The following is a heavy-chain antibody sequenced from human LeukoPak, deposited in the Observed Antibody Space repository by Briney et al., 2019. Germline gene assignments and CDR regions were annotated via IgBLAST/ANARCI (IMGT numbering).Heavy chain of an antibody. CDR1: GGSISSYY. J-gene: IGHJ6*03. CDR2: IYTSGST. D-gene: IGHD5-12*01. V-gene: IGHV4-4*07. CDR3: AKSVVATSNYYYYYYMDV. Sequence: KPSETLSLTCTVSGGSISSYYWSWIRQPAGKGLEWIGRIYTSGSTNYNPSLKSRVTMSVDTSKNQFSLKLSSVTAADTAVYYCAKSVVATSNYYYYYYMDVWGKGTTVTISS.